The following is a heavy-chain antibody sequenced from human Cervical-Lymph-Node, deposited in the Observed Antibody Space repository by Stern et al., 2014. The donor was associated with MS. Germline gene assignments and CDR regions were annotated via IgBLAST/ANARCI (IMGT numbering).Heavy chain of an antibody. D-gene: IGHD1-20*01. CDR1: GASISRSGGSY. CDR2: IFHTGNA. V-gene: IGHV4-31*03. Sequence: QLQLQESGPGLVKYSETLSLTCSVSGASISRSGGSYWSWVRQHPGKGLEWMGYIFHTGNANYNPSLKSRLSLSVDTSKNQFSLTLTSVTGADTAVYFCANGNTWSGRYFDYWGRGTLVNVSS. CDR3: ANGNTWSGRYFDY. J-gene: IGHJ4*02.